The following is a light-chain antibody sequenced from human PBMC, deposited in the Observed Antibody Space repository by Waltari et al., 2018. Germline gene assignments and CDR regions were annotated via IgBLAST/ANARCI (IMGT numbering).Light chain of an antibody. V-gene: IGKV3D-15*03. CDR3: QQYNNWPPYT. CDR1: QSVSSN. J-gene: IGKJ2*01. CDR2: GAS. Sequence: EIVMTQSPATLSVSPGERATLSCRASQSVSSNLAWYQQKPGQAPRLLIYGASIRATGIPARFSGSGSGIEFTLTISILQSEDFAVYYCQQYNNWPPYTFGQGTKLEIK.